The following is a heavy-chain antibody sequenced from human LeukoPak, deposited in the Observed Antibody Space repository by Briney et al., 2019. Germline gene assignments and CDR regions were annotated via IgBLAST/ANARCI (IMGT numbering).Heavy chain of an antibody. D-gene: IGHD3-3*01. J-gene: IGHJ4*02. Sequence: GGSLRLSCAASGFTFSNAWMSWVRQAPGKGLEWVGRLKSKTDGGTTDYAAPVKGRFTISRDDSKNTLYLQMNSLKTEDTAVYYCTTAPYYDFWSGQTVGDYWGQGTLVTVSS. V-gene: IGHV3-15*01. CDR3: TTAPYYDFWSGQTVGDY. CDR2: LKSKTDGGTT. CDR1: GFTFSNAW.